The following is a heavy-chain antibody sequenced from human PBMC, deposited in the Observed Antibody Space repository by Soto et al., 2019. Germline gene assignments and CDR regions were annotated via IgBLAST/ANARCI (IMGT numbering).Heavy chain of an antibody. D-gene: IGHD3-9*01. CDR3: AKWGYDILTPTAIDI. V-gene: IGHV3-30*18. CDR2: ISSDGNNK. J-gene: IGHJ3*02. Sequence: GGSLRLSCAASGFTFSSYGMHWVRQAPGKGLEWVAVISSDGNNKYYADFVKGRFTISRDNSMNTLSLQMNSLRAGDTAVYYCAKWGYDILTPTAIDIWGQGTMVTVSS. CDR1: GFTFSSYG.